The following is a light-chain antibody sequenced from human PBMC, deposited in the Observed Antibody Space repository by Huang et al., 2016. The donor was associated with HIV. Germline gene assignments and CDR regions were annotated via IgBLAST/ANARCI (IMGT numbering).Light chain of an antibody. J-gene: IGKJ1*01. CDR2: GAS. V-gene: IGKV3-15*01. Sequence: EIVMTQYPATLSVSPGERDTLSCGASQIVSRNLAWYQKKPGQAPRLLIFGASSRSFGIPARFTGSGSGTEFTLTISSLQSEDFAVYYCQQYDHWPPTFGQGTKVEIK. CDR1: QIVSRN. CDR3: QQYDHWPPT.